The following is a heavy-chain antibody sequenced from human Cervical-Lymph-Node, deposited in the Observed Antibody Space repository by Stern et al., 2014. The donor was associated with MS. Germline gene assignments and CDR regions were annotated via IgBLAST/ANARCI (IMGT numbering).Heavy chain of an antibody. CDR1: GGSIRSGGYY. V-gene: IGHV4-31*03. J-gene: IGHJ4*02. D-gene: IGHD3-22*01. CDR3: ARAAAYDNSGYRSNYFDY. CDR2: IYYSGST. Sequence: VQLVESGPGLVKPSQTLSLTCTVSGGSIRSGGYYWSWIRQRPGKGLGWIGYIYYSGSTYYNASLKSRVTISVDTSKNQFSLKLSSVTAADTAVYYCARAAAYDNSGYRSNYFDYWGQGTLVTVSS.